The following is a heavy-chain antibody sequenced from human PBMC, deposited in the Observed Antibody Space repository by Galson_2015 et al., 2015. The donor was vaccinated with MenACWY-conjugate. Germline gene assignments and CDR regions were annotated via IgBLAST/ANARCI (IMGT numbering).Heavy chain of an antibody. CDR2: VLHSGRT. Sequence: SETLSLTCAVSGASISNDNWWSWVRHPPGEGLEWIGEVLHSGRTTYNPSLQSRVTISVDKPKNQFSLKLNSVTAADTAVYYCARNAYYCMDVWGKGTTVIVSS. J-gene: IGHJ6*03. CDR3: ARNAYYCMDV. V-gene: IGHV4-4*02. D-gene: IGHD1-1*01. CDR1: GASISNDNW.